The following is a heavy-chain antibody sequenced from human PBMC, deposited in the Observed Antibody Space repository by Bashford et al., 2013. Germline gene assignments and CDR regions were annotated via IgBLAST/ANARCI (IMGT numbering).Heavy chain of an antibody. J-gene: IGHJ4*02. CDR2: FDPEDGET. CDR1: GYTLTELS. V-gene: IGHV1-24*01. Sequence: VASVKVSCKVSGYTLTELSMHWVRQAPGKGLEWMGGFDPEDGETIYTQKFQGRVTMTEDTSTDTAYMELSRLRSDDTAVYYCARDWGPHCSSTSCYAVARYYFDYWGQGTLVTVSS. CDR3: ARDWGPHCSSTSCYAVARYYFDY. D-gene: IGHD2-2*01.